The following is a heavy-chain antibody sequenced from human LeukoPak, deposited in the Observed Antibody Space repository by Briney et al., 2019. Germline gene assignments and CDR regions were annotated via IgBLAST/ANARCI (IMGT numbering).Heavy chain of an antibody. Sequence: GGSLRLSCAASGFTFSSYAMSWVRQAPGKGLEWVSAISGSGGSTYYADSVKGRFTISRDNSKNTLYLQMNSLRAEDTAVYYCASRLYDSSGYYGVNYFDYWGQGTLVTVSS. CDR2: ISGSGGST. CDR3: ASRLYDSSGYYGVNYFDY. V-gene: IGHV3-23*01. D-gene: IGHD3-22*01. J-gene: IGHJ4*02. CDR1: GFTFSSYA.